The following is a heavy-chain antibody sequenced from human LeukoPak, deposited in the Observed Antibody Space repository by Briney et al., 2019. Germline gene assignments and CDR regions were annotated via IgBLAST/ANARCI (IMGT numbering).Heavy chain of an antibody. CDR3: ARGRRVVDTAMVDAFDI. J-gene: IGHJ3*02. CDR2: IKQDGSEK. V-gene: IGHV3-7*03. Sequence: PGGSLRLSCAASGFTFSSYWMSWVRQAPGKGLEWVANIKQDGSEKYYVDSVKGRFTISRDNAKNSLYLQMNSLRAEDTAVYYCARGRRVVDTAMVDAFDIWGQGTMVTVSS. D-gene: IGHD5-18*01. CDR1: GFTFSSYW.